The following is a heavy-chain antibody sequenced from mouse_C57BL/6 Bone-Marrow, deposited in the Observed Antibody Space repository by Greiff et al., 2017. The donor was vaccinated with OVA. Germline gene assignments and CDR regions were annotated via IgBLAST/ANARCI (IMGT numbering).Heavy chain of an antibody. Sequence: EVQLQQSGAELVRPGASVKLSCTASGFNIKDDYMHWVKQRPEQGLEWIGWIDPENGDTEYASKFQGKATITADTSSNTAYLQLSSLTSEDTAVYYCTPKGAGSSWGFAYWGQGTLVTVSA. CDR1: GFNIKDDY. CDR2: IDPENGDT. V-gene: IGHV14-4*01. CDR3: TPKGAGSSWGFAY. J-gene: IGHJ3*01. D-gene: IGHD1-1*01.